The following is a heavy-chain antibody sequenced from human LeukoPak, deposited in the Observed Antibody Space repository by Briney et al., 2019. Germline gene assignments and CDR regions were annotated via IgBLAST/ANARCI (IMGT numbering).Heavy chain of an antibody. CDR2: IYYSGST. V-gene: IGHV4-59*01. CDR1: GGSISSYY. J-gene: IGHJ4*02. CDR3: ARDQKCGGDCPPDY. Sequence: SETLSLTCTISGGSISSYYWSWIRQPPGKGLEWIGYIYYSGSTNYNPSLKSRVTISVDTSKNQFSLKLSSVTAADTAVYYCARDQKCGGDCPPDYWGQGTLVTVSP. D-gene: IGHD2-21*02.